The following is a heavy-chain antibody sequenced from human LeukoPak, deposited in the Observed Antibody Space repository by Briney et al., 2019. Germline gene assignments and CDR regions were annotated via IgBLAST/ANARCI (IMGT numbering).Heavy chain of an antibody. J-gene: IGHJ3*02. CDR2: IRYDGSNK. V-gene: IGHV3-30*02. Sequence: GGSLRLSCAASGFTFSSYGMHWVRQASGKGLEWVAFIRYDGSNKYYADSVKGRFTISRDNSKNTLYLQMNSLRAEDTAVYYCAKGGSRDDAFDIWGQGTMVTVSS. CDR1: GFTFSSYG. D-gene: IGHD1-26*01. CDR3: AKGGSRDDAFDI.